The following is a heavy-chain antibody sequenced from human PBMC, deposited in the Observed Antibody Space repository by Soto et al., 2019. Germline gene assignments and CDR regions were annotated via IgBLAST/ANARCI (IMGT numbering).Heavy chain of an antibody. CDR3: ARGCRYPKSSYYYGMDV. Sequence: QVQLVQSGAEVKKPGSSVKVSCKASGGTFSTYSISWVRQAPGQGLEWMGGSLPIFVPAHYAQNFQGRVTITADESTSTAYLELSSLRSDDTAVYYCARGCRYPKSSYYYGMDVWGQGTTVTVSS. CDR1: GGTFSTYS. D-gene: IGHD1-20*01. J-gene: IGHJ6*02. V-gene: IGHV1-69*01. CDR2: SLPIFVPA.